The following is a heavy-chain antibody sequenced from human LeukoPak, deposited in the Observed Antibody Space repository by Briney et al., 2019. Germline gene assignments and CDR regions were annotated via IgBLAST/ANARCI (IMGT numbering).Heavy chain of an antibody. CDR1: GFTVSSNY. CDR3: ATSSDLLFYFDS. CDR2: IYTGGNT. D-gene: IGHD2-15*01. J-gene: IGHJ4*02. Sequence: PGGSLRHSCAASGFTVSSNYMSWVRQAPGKGLEWVSVIYTGGNTYYADSVKGRFTLSRDNSKNTVYLQMNSLRVEDTAMYYCATSSDLLFYFDSWGQGTLVTVSS. V-gene: IGHV3-66*01.